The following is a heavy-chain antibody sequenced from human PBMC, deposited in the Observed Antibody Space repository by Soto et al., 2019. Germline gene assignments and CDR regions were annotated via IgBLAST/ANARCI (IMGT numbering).Heavy chain of an antibody. J-gene: IGHJ4*02. CDR2: IIPIFGTA. CDR3: ARGWGYDSNDYYYAY. D-gene: IGHD3-22*01. CDR1: GGTFSRHA. V-gene: IGHV1-69*01. Sequence: QVQLVQSGAEVRKPGSSVKVSCKASGGTFSRHAISWVRQAPGQGLEWMGGIIPIFGTANHPKKFQGRVTIIADESTSTVYMELSSLRSEDTAMYYCARGWGYDSNDYYYAYWGQGTLVIVSS.